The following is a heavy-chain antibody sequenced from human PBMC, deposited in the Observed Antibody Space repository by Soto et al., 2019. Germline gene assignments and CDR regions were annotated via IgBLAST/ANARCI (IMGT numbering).Heavy chain of an antibody. CDR1: GFTFRDYA. CDR3: TRVSPDCSDGSCYPLN. J-gene: IGHJ4*02. D-gene: IGHD2-15*01. CDR2: IRSNIYDGTT. V-gene: IGHV3-49*05. Sequence: EVQLVESGGGLVKPGRSLRLSCMASGFTFRDYAISWFRQAPGKGLQWVSFIRSNIYDGTTEYDASVKGRFTISRDDSNTIAYLQMNSLKTEDTGVYYCTRVSPDCSDGSCYPLNWGQVPLVTVSS.